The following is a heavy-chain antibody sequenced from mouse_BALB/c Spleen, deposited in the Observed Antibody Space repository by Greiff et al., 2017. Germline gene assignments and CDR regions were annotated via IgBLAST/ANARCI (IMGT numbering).Heavy chain of an antibody. CDR3: AFYDYDGVLDY. D-gene: IGHD2-4*01. J-gene: IGHJ4*01. Sequence: QVQLQQSGAELARPGASVKLSCKASGYTFTSYWMQWVKQRPGQGLEWIGAIYPGDGDTRYTQKFKGKATLTADKSSSTAYMQLSSLASEDSAVYYCAFYDYDGVLDYWGQGTSVTVSS. CDR2: IYPGDGDT. V-gene: IGHV1-87*01. CDR1: GYTFTSYW.